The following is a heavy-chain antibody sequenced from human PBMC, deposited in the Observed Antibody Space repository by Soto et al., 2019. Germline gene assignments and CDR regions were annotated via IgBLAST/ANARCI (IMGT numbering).Heavy chain of an antibody. V-gene: IGHV3-66*01. CDR2: ISNRGDT. CDR3: AREPRYCRGGSCSITGDAYDI. CDR1: GFIVSDTY. D-gene: IGHD2-15*01. J-gene: IGHJ3*02. Sequence: VQLVESGGGLVQPGGSLRLSCTASGFIVSDTYVNWVRQAPGKGLEWVSVISNRGDTHYADSVRGRFSLSRDISANTLHLQMNNLRVEGTAVYYCAREPRYCRGGSCSITGDAYDIWGQGTMVTVSS.